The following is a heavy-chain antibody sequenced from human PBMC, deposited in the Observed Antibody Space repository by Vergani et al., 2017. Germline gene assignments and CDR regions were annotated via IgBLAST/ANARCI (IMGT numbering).Heavy chain of an antibody. Sequence: QVQLVQSGAEMKKPGASVKVSCKASGYSFYTYGISWVRQAPGQGLEWMGLISAYNGNTNYAQKFQGRVTMTRDTSTSTDYMELRSLRSDDMAVYYCARDLSSGSHNWFDPWGQGTLVTVSS. CDR3: ARDLSSGSHNWFDP. J-gene: IGHJ5*02. V-gene: IGHV1-18*03. CDR2: ISAYNGNT. CDR1: GYSFYTYG. D-gene: IGHD3-10*01.